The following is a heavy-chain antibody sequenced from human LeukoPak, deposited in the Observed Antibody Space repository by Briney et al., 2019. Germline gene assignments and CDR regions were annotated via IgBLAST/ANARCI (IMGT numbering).Heavy chain of an antibody. CDR1: GGSISSGGFS. V-gene: IGHV4-30-2*01. CDR2: IYHSGNT. CDR3: AGATVTYYFDY. J-gene: IGHJ4*02. Sequence: SQTLSLTCAISGGSISSGGFSWSWIRQPPGKGLDWIGYIYHSGNTYYNPSLKSRVTISIDRSTHQFSLNLSSVTAADTAVYYCAGATVTYYFDYWGQGTLVTVSS. D-gene: IGHD5-18*01.